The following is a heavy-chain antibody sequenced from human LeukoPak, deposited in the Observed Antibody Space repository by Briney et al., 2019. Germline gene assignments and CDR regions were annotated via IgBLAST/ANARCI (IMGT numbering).Heavy chain of an antibody. CDR3: ARPSRSISTAGAFDI. CDR1: GGSISSGGYY. J-gene: IGHJ3*02. Sequence: SQTLSLTCTVSGGSISSGGYYWSWIRQHPGKGLEWIGFIYYTGSTNYNPSLKSRVTISVGTSKNQFSLKLSSVTAADTAVYYCARPSRSISTAGAFDIWGQGTMVTVSS. V-gene: IGHV4-31*03. CDR2: IYYTGST. D-gene: IGHD3-10*01.